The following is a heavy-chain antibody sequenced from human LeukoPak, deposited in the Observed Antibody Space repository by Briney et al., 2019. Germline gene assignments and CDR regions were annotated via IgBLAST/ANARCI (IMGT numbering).Heavy chain of an antibody. CDR3: ATIGPYCSSTSCSFDAFDI. CDR2: IYPGDSDT. D-gene: IGHD2-2*01. V-gene: IGHV5-51*01. J-gene: IGHJ3*02. CDR1: GYSFTSYW. Sequence: GESPKISCKGSGYSFTSYWIGWVRQMPGKGLEWMGIIYPGDSDTRYSPSFQGQVTISADKSISTAYLQWSSLKASDTAMYYCATIGPYCSSTSCSFDAFDIWGQGTMVTVSS.